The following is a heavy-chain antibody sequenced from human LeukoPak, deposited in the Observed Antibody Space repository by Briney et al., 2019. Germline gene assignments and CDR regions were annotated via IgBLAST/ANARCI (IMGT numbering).Heavy chain of an antibody. CDR1: GFTFSSYG. CDR2: IWYDGSNK. D-gene: IGHD1-26*01. V-gene: IGHV3-33*01. Sequence: GRSLRLSCAASGFTFSSYGMHWVRQAPGKGLEWVAVIWYDGSNKYYADSVKGRFTISRDNSKNTLYLQMNSLRAEDTAVCYCARDAPVKWELPSYYFDYWGQGTLVTVSS. CDR3: ARDAPVKWELPSYYFDY. J-gene: IGHJ4*02.